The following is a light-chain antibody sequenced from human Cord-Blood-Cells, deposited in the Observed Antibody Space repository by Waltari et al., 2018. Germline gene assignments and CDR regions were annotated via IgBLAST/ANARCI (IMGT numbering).Light chain of an antibody. V-gene: IGLV3-1*01. CDR3: QAWDSSTASVV. CDR2: QDS. CDR1: KLGDQY. J-gene: IGLJ2*01. Sequence: SYELTQPPSVSVSPGQTASITCSGDKLGDQYAVCYQQKPGQSPVLVIYQDSKRPSGIPERFSGSNSGNTATLTISGTQAMDEADYYCQAWDSSTASVVFGGGTKLTVL.